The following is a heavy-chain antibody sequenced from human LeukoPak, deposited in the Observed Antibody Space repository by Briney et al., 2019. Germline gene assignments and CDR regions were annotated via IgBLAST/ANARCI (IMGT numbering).Heavy chain of an antibody. D-gene: IGHD3-3*01. CDR3: AKVEAWFDP. J-gene: IGHJ5*02. CDR1: GFTFSSYW. Sequence: GGSLRLSCAASGFTFSSYWMSWVRQAPGKGLEWVANIRQDGTEKYYVDSVKGRFTISRDNAKTSLYLQMNSLRAEDTAVYYCAKVEAWFDPWGQGTLVTVSA. V-gene: IGHV3-7*05. CDR2: IRQDGTEK.